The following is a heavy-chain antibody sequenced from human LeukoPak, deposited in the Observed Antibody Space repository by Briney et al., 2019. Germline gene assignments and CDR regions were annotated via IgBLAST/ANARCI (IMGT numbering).Heavy chain of an antibody. Sequence: SETLSLTCTVSGGSISSYYWSWIRQPPGKGLEWIGYIYYSGSTNYNPSLKSRVTISVDTSKNPFSLKLSSVTAADTAVYYSARVGYYDSSGYVNWFDPWGQGTLVTVSS. J-gene: IGHJ5*02. D-gene: IGHD3-22*01. CDR3: ARVGYYDSSGYVNWFDP. V-gene: IGHV4-59*01. CDR2: IYYSGST. CDR1: GGSISSYY.